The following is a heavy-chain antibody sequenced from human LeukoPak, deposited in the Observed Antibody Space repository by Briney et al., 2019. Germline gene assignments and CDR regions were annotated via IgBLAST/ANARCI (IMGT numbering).Heavy chain of an antibody. D-gene: IGHD4/OR15-4a*01. Sequence: SETLSLTCTVSGGSISSYYWSWIRQPPGKGLEWIGYIYYSGSTNFKSPLKSRVTMSGDTSKNQFSLKLNSVTAADTAVYYCARDWMGAFDWGQGTMVTVSS. CDR3: ARDWMGAFD. CDR2: IYYSGST. CDR1: GGSISSYY. V-gene: IGHV4-59*12. J-gene: IGHJ3*01.